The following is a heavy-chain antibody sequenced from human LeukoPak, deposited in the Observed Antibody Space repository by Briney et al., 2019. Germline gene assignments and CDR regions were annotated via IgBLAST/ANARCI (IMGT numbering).Heavy chain of an antibody. J-gene: IGHJ3*02. CDR1: GGSISSGSYY. CDR3: ARGKSPSELRFLEWFNYAFNI. V-gene: IGHV4-61*02. Sequence: SETLSLTCTVSGGSISSGSYYWSWIRQPAGKGLEWIGRIYTSGSTKYNPSLKSRVTISVDTSKNQFSLKLDSVTAADTAVYYCARGKSPSELRFLEWFNYAFNIWGQGTMVTVSS. D-gene: IGHD3-3*01. CDR2: IYTSGST.